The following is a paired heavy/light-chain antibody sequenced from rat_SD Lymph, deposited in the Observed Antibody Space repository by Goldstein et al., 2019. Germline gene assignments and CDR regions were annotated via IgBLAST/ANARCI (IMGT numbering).Light chain of an antibody. J-gene: IGKJ4*01. CDR2: LVS. CDR3: MQFTHYPFT. Sequence: DVVLTQTPPTLLATIGQSVSISCRSSQSLLHSNGNTYLNWLLQRTGQSPQPLIYLVSKLESGVPNRFSGSGSGTDFTLKISGVEAEDLGVYYCMQFTHYPFTFGSGTKLEIK. CDR1: QSLLHSNGNTY. V-gene: IGKV2S20*01.
Heavy chain of an antibody. Sequence: QVTLKESGPGILQPSQTLSLTCTFSGFSLSTYGMGVGWIRQPSGKGLEWLANIWWDDDKYYNPSLKNRLTISKDTSNNQAFLKITNVDTADTATYYCARIASYYDGYYHVDYWGQGVMVTVSS. CDR2: IWWDDDK. CDR3: ARIASYYDGYYHVDY. CDR1: GFSLSTYGMG. J-gene: IGHJ2*01. V-gene: IGHV8-20*01. D-gene: IGHD1-12*03.